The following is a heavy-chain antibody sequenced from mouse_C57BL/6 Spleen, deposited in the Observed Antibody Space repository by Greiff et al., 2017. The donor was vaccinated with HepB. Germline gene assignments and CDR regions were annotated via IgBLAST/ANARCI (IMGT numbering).Heavy chain of an antibody. D-gene: IGHD3-2*02. J-gene: IGHJ2*01. V-gene: IGHV1-74*01. Sequence: QVQLQQPGAELVKPGASVKVSCKASGYTFTSYWMHWVKQRPGQGLEWIGRIHPSDSDTNYNQKFKGKATLTADKSSSTAYMQLSSLTSEDSAVYYCAIPSDSTGPCDWGQGTTLTVSS. CDR1: GYTFTSYW. CDR2: IHPSDSDT. CDR3: AIPSDSTGPCD.